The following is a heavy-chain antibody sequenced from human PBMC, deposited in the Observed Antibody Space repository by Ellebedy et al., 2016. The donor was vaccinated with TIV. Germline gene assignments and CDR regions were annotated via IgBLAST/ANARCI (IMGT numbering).Heavy chain of an antibody. CDR1: GFTFSSYA. D-gene: IGHD3-9*01. Sequence: GGSLRLXXAASGFTFSSYAMHWVRQAPGKGLEWVAIISYDGSNKYYADSVTGRFTISRDNSKNTLYLQMNSLRPEDTAVYYCARSYDILSWFDPWGQGTLVTVSS. CDR3: ARSYDILSWFDP. V-gene: IGHV3-30-3*01. CDR2: ISYDGSNK. J-gene: IGHJ5*02.